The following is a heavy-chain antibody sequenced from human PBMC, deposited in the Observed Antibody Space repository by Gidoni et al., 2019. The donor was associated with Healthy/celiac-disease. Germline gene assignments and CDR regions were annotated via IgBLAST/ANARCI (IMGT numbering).Heavy chain of an antibody. Sequence: HSPGQGLEWMGGIITIFSTANYAQKFQGRVTITADKSTSTDYMELSSLRSEDTAVYYCAKGGDYYGSGSSYYYYYGMDVWGQGTTVTVSS. J-gene: IGHJ6*02. CDR3: AKGGDYYGSGSSYYYYYGMDV. CDR2: IITIFSTA. D-gene: IGHD3-10*01. V-gene: IGHV1-69*06.